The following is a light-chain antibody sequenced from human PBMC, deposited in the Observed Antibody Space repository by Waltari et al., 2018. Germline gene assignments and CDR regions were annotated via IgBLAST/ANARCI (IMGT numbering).Light chain of an antibody. CDR2: AAS. J-gene: IGKJ1*01. CDR3: QHYLRLPVT. Sequence: EIVLTQSPGTLSLSPGERATLSCRARQSISRTLVWYQKKPGQAPRLLIYAASTRATGIPDMFSGSGSGTDFSLTISRLEPEDFAVYYCQHYLRLPVTFGQGTKVEIK. CDR1: QSISRT. V-gene: IGKV3-20*01.